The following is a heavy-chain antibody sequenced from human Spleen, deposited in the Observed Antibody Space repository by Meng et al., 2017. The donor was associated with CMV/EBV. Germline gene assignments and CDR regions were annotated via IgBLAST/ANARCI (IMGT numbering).Heavy chain of an antibody. CDR2: IRYDGSNK. CDR3: ASERGWFDP. CDR1: GFTFSSYG. J-gene: IGHJ5*02. Sequence: GLLGESGGGVVQPGGSLSLSCAAYGFTFSSYGMHWVRQAPGKGLEWVEFIRYDGSNKYYADSVKGRFTISRDNSKNTLYLQMNSLRAEDTAVYYCASERGWFDPWGQGTLVTVSS. V-gene: IGHV3-30*02.